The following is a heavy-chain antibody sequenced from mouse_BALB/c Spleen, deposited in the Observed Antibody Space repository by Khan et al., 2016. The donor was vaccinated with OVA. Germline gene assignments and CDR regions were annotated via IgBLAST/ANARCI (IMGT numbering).Heavy chain of an antibody. CDR3: TRIYRSDFDY. CDR2: INPHIGET. CDR1: GYSFTGYF. Sequence: VRLQQSGPELVRPGASVKISCKASGYSFTGYFMNWVMQSHGKSLEWIGRINPHIGETFYNQRFKDKATLTVDESSSTAHMELRSLASEDSAVDYCTRIYRSDFDYWGQGTTLTVSS. V-gene: IGHV1-20*02. D-gene: IGHD1-1*01. J-gene: IGHJ2*01.